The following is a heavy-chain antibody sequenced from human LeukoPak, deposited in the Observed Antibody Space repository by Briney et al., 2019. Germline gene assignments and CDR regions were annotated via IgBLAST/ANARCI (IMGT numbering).Heavy chain of an antibody. J-gene: IGHJ4*02. CDR3: AKDRRPHTVSTQNGAFDY. CDR1: GFTFSSYA. CDR2: ISGSGGNT. V-gene: IGHV3-23*01. D-gene: IGHD2-2*01. Sequence: PGGSLRLSCAASGFTFSSYATSWVRQAPGKGLEWVSGISGSGGNTYDADSVKGRFTISRDNSKNALYLQMNSLRVEDTAVYYCAKDRRPHTVSTQNGAFDYWGQGTLVTVSS.